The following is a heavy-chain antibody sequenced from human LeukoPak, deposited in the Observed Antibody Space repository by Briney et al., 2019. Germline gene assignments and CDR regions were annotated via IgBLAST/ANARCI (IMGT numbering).Heavy chain of an antibody. CDR2: ISYDGTNK. J-gene: IGHJ3*02. CDR3: ARDMNNRGAFDI. V-gene: IGHV3-30*03. D-gene: IGHD1/OR15-1a*01. Sequence: PAGSLRLSCAASGFTFSSYGIHWVRQAPGKGLEWVAVISYDGTNKYYADSVKGRITISRDNSENTLYLQMSSLRAEDTAVYYCARDMNNRGAFDIWGQGTMVTVSS. CDR1: GFTFSSYG.